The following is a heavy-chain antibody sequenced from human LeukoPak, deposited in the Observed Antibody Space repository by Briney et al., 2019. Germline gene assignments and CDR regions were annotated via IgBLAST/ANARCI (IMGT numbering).Heavy chain of an antibody. Sequence: PGRSLRLSCAASGFTFSSYGMHWVRQAPGKGLEWVAVISYDGSNKYYADSVKGRFTISRDNSKNTLYLQMNSLRAEDTAVYYCASPPIGSSGLDYWGQGTLVTVSS. D-gene: IGHD6-19*01. CDR1: GFTFSSYG. J-gene: IGHJ4*02. CDR3: ASPPIGSSGLDY. CDR2: ISYDGSNK. V-gene: IGHV3-30*03.